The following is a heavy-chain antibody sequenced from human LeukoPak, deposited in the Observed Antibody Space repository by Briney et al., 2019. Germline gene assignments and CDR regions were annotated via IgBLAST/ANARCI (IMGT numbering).Heavy chain of an antibody. J-gene: IGHJ3*02. CDR2: IYTSGST. CDR1: GGSISSGSYY. Sequence: PSETLSLTCTVSGGSISSGSYYWSWIRQPAGKGLEWIGRIYTSGSTNYNPSLKSRVTISVDTSKNQFSLKLSSVTAADTAVYYCARDPYDSGGYGAFDIWGQGTMVTVSS. D-gene: IGHD3-22*01. V-gene: IGHV4-61*02. CDR3: ARDPYDSGGYGAFDI.